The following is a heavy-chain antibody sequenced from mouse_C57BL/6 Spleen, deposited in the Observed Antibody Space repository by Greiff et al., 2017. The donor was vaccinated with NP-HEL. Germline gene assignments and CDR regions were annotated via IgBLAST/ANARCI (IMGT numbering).Heavy chain of an antibody. V-gene: IGHV1-85*01. Sequence: QVQLQQSGPELVKPGASVKLSCKASGYTFTSYDINWVKQRPGQGLEWIGWIYPRDGSTKYNEKFKGKATLTVDTSSSPAYMELHSLPSEDSAVYFCARITTVVATRYYYAMDYWGQGTSVTVSS. CDR2: IYPRDGST. D-gene: IGHD1-1*01. CDR3: ARITTVVATRYYYAMDY. CDR1: GYTFTSYD. J-gene: IGHJ4*01.